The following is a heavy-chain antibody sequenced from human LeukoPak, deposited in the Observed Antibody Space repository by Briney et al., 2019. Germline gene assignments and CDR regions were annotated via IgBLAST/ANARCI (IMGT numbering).Heavy chain of an antibody. CDR2: INQSGSA. V-gene: IGHV4-34*01. CDR1: WGSFSGYS. J-gene: IGHJ4*02. CDR3: ARGRPERWLQLGVDY. Sequence: PSETLSLTCAVYWGSFSGYSRSWIRQPPGKGLEWIGEINQSGSANYNPSFKSRVTISIDTSKNQFSLKRSSVTAADTAVYYCARGRPERWLQLGVDYWGQGSLVTVSS. D-gene: IGHD5-24*01.